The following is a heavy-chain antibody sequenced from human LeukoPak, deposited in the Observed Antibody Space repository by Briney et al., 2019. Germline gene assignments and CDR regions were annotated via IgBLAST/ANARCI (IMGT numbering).Heavy chain of an antibody. D-gene: IGHD3-22*01. CDR1: GFTFSSYE. Sequence: GGSLRLSCAASGFTFSSYEMNWVRQAPGKGLEWVSAISGSGGSTYYADSVKGRFTISRDNSKNTLYLQMNSLRAEDTAVYYCAKDEGVVVITDWGYWGQGTLVTVSS. J-gene: IGHJ4*02. V-gene: IGHV3-23*01. CDR3: AKDEGVVVITDWGY. CDR2: ISGSGGST.